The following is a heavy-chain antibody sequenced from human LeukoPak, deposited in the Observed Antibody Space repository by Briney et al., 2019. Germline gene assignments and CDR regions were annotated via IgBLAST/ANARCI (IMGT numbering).Heavy chain of an antibody. V-gene: IGHV3-23*01. Sequence: LSGGSLRLSCAASGFTFSSYAMSWVRQAPGKGLEWVSSIGCSGGSKYYADSVKGRFTISRDNSKNTLYLQMNSLRAEDTAVYYCAKVETAAAATHRGFDYWGQGTLVTVSS. J-gene: IGHJ4*02. CDR2: IGCSGGSK. CDR3: AKVETAAAATHRGFDY. D-gene: IGHD6-13*01. CDR1: GFTFSSYA.